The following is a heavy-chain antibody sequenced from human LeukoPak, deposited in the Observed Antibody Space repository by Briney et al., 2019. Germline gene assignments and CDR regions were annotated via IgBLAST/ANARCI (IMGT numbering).Heavy chain of an antibody. V-gene: IGHV5-51*01. CDR1: GYSFTSYW. J-gene: IGHJ4*02. Sequence: GESLKISCKGSGYSFTSYWIGWVRQIPGKGLGWVGIIYSGESDTRYSPSFQGQVTISADKSNSTAYLQWSSLKAADTAMYYCARSRVVGGTLTTGFDYWGQGTLVTVSS. CDR2: IYSGESDT. CDR3: ARSRVVGGTLTTGFDY. D-gene: IGHD1-26*01.